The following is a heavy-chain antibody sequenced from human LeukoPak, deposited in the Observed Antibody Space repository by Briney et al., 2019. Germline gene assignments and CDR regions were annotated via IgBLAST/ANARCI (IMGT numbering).Heavy chain of an antibody. Sequence: GGSLRLSCAASGFTFSSYSMNWVRQAPGKGLEWVSSISSSSSYIYYADSVKGRFTISRDNAKNSLYLQMNSLRVEDTAVYYCARDLSIAVAGTRFDYWGQGTLVTVSS. CDR1: GFTFSSYS. CDR2: ISSSSSYI. D-gene: IGHD6-19*01. V-gene: IGHV3-21*01. CDR3: ARDLSIAVAGTRFDY. J-gene: IGHJ4*02.